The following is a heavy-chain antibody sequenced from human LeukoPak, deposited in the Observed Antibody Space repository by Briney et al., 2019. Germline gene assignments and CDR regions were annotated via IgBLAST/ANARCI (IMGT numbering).Heavy chain of an antibody. Sequence: SETLSLTCTVSGGSISSSSYYWGWIRQPPGKGLEWIGSIYYSGSTYYNPSLKSRVTISVDTSKNQFSLKLSSVTAADTAVYYCARWEDGGYWGQGTLVTVSS. CDR1: GGSISSSSYY. CDR3: ARWEDGGY. CDR2: IYYSGST. D-gene: IGHD1-26*01. J-gene: IGHJ4*02. V-gene: IGHV4-39*01.